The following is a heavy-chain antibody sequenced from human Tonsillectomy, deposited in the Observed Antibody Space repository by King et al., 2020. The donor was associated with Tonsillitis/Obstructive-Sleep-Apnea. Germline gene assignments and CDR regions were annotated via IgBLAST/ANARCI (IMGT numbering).Heavy chain of an antibody. D-gene: IGHD3-10*01. J-gene: IGHJ4*02. V-gene: IGHV3-30*04. CDR2: ISYDGRNK. CDR3: ARGEYYYGSGSYSPDFDY. CDR1: GFTFTSYA. Sequence: VQLVESGGGVVQPGRSLRLSCAASGFTFTSYAMHWVRQAPGKGLEWVAAISYDGRNKYYADSVKGRFTISRDNSKKTLYLQMNSLRAEDTAVYYCARGEYYYGSGSYSPDFDYWGQGTLVTVSS.